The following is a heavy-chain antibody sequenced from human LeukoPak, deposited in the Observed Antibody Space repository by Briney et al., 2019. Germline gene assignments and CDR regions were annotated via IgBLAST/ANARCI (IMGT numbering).Heavy chain of an antibody. Sequence: GGSLRLSCAASGFTLSSYAMSWVRQAPGKGLEWVSAISGSGGSTYYADSVKGRFTISRDNSKNTLYLQMNSLRAEDTAVYYCAKRYGYCSGGSCYSGHWYFDLWGRGTLVTVSS. CDR1: GFTLSSYA. D-gene: IGHD2-15*01. CDR3: AKRYGYCSGGSCYSGHWYFDL. V-gene: IGHV3-23*01. CDR2: ISGSGGST. J-gene: IGHJ2*01.